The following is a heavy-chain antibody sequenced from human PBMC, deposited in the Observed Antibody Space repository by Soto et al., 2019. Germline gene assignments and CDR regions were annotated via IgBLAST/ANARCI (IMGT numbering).Heavy chain of an antibody. CDR1: GFSLSTSGVG. V-gene: IGHV2-5*04. J-gene: IGHJ4*02. CDR2: IHWNDDN. CDR3: IKRRVNGGMDH. Sequence: QITLKESGPTLVKPTQTLTLTCTFSGFSLSTSGVGVGCVRQPPGKALEWLAVIHWNDDNHYTSSLKTRLTDTKDITKNQVVFAMTNMDPVDTGTYYCIKRRVNGGMDHWGPGILVTVSS.